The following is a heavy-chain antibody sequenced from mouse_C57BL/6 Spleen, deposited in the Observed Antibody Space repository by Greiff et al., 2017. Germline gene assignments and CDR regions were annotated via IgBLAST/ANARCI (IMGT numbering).Heavy chain of an antibody. CDR2: ISYDGSN. D-gene: IGHD2-2*01. CDR1: GYSITSGYY. J-gene: IGHJ3*01. V-gene: IGHV3-6*01. Sequence: ESGPGLVKPSQSLSLTCSVTGYSITSGYYWNWIRQFPGNKLEWMGYISYDGSNNYNPSLKNRISITRDTSKNQFFLKLNSVTTEDTATYYCASEGYEDWFAYWGQGTLVTVSA. CDR3: ASEGYEDWFAY.